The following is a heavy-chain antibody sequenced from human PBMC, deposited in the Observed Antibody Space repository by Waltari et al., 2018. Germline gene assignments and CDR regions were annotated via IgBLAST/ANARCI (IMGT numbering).Heavy chain of an antibody. CDR3: ARGQWGAAGTQEWYYFDL. Sequence: QVQLRESGPGVVKPLETLSLNCAVSGGSINTGYYSPCHWIRQPPGKGLEWIGFFQDRGKPKYNPSLKGRVAISIDTSKNQYSLRLTSVTVADTATYYCARGQWGAAGTQEWYYFDLWGRGTLVTVSS. CDR2: FQDRGKP. V-gene: IGHV4-61*01. CDR1: GGSINTGYYS. J-gene: IGHJ2*01. D-gene: IGHD3-3*01.